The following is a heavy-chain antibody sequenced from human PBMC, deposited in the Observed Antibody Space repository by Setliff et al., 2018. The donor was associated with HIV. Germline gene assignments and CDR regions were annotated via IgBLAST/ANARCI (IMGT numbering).Heavy chain of an antibody. J-gene: IGHJ5*02. CDR2: IKSKSDGETK. V-gene: IGHV3-15*01. Sequence: GGSLRLSCAASGFTFSSYAMSWVRQAPGKGLEWVGRIKSKSDGETKDYAAPVQGRFTISRDDSKTTLYLQMNSLKTEDTAVYYCTTEDPWLRFGHWGQGTLVTVS. CDR1: GFTFSSYA. D-gene: IGHD5-12*01. CDR3: TTEDPWLRFGH.